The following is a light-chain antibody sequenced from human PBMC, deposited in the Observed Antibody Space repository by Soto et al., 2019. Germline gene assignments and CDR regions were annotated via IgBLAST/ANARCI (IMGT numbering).Light chain of an antibody. CDR1: SSDVGTYNL. CDR3: CSYGGSSTWV. CDR2: EVT. Sequence: QSVLTQPASVSGSPGQSITISCTGSSSDVGTYNLVSWYQQHPGKAPNLMIYEVTKRPSGVSNRFSGSKSASTASLTISGLQAEDEADYYCCSYGGSSTWVFGGGTQLTVL. V-gene: IGLV2-23*02. J-gene: IGLJ3*02.